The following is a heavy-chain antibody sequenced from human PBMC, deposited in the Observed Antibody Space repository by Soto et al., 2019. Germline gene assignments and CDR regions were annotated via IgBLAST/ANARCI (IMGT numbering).Heavy chain of an antibody. J-gene: IGHJ4*02. D-gene: IGHD3-10*01. CDR1: GGTFGSYA. Sequence: QVQLVQSGAEVKKPGSSVKVSCKSSGGTFGSYAISWVRQAPGQGLEWMGGVIPIFGTPHYAQKFHGRVTITADIPTSTAYLELSSLKSADTAVYYCAKIRGTLRLQEEEAICGQGTLVTVSS. CDR3: AKIRGTLRLQEEEAI. V-gene: IGHV1-69*06. CDR2: VIPIFGTP.